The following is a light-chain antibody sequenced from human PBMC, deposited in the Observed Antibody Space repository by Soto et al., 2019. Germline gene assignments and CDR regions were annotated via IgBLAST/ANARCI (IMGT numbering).Light chain of an antibody. CDR1: QSVGTY. J-gene: IGKJ1*01. CDR2: DTS. Sequence: EIVLTQSPATLSLSPGEGASLSCWASQSVGTYMAWYQHKPGQAPSLLIYDTSTRATGVPDRFSGSGSGTDFALTISRVEPEDFAIYFCQQYGSSPGTFGQGTKVDIK. V-gene: IGKV3D-20*01. CDR3: QQYGSSPGT.